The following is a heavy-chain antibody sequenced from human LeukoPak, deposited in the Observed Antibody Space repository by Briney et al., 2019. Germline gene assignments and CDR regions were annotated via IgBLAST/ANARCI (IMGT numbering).Heavy chain of an antibody. D-gene: IGHD3-9*01. CDR3: ARSFYDILTGYYDY. CDR2: ISSSGSTI. J-gene: IGHJ4*02. Sequence: LSLTCTVSGYSISSGYYMTWIRQAPGKGLEWVSYISSSGSTIYYADSVKGRFTISRDNAKNSLYLQMNSLRAEDTAVYYCARSFYDILTGYYDYWGQGTLVTVSS. V-gene: IGHV3-11*01. CDR1: GYSISSGYY.